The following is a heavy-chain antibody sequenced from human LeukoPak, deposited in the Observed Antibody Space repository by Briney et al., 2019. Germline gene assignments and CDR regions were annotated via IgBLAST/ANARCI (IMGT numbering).Heavy chain of an antibody. CDR1: GFTFSSYE. V-gene: IGHV3-48*03. J-gene: IGHJ4*02. Sequence: GGSLRLSCVASGFTFSSYEMNWVRQAPGKGLEWVSYISSSGSTIYYADSVKGRFTISRDNAKNSLYLQMNSLRAEDTAVYYCARLTFGGVIGFDYWGQGTLVTVSS. CDR2: ISSSGSTI. D-gene: IGHD3-16*02. CDR3: ARLTFGGVIGFDY.